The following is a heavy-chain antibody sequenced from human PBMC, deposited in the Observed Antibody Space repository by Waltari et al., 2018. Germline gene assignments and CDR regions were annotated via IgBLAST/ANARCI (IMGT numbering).Heavy chain of an antibody. D-gene: IGHD3-10*01. CDR3: AKAPRITMVRGVISRFDP. V-gene: IGHV3-23*01. CDR1: GFTFSSYA. CDR2: ISGSGGSK. Sequence: EVQLLESGGGLVQPGGSLRLSCAASGFTFSSYAMSWVRQAPGKGLEWVSAISGSGGSKYYADSVKGRFTISRDNSKNTLYLQMNSLRAEDTAVYYCAKAPRITMVRGVISRFDPWGQGTLVTVSS. J-gene: IGHJ5*02.